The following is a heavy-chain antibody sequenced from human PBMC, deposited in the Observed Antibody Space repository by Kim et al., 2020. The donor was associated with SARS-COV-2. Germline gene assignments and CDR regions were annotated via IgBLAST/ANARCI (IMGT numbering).Heavy chain of an antibody. J-gene: IGHJ4*02. CDR1: GFNFNNYG. Sequence: GGSLRLSCAASGFNFNNYGMQWVRQAPGKGLEWVALISYDGSKKYYAESLKGRFTVSRDSSKNTLYLQMHSLGPEDSALYYCAKNRGLFYFGESHHLDYGGQGTLVTVSS. CDR2: ISYDGSKK. V-gene: IGHV3-30*18. D-gene: IGHD3-10*01. CDR3: AKNRGLFYFGESHHLDY.